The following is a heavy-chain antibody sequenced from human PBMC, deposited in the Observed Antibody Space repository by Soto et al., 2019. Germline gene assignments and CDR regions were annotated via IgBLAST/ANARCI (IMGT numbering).Heavy chain of an antibody. CDR1: GITFSTYA. CDR3: AKDPNGDYVGAFDS. CDR2: IHGISGGT. V-gene: IGHV3-23*01. Sequence: EVQLLESGGGLVQPGGSLRLSCAASGITFSTYAWTWVRQAPGKGLEYVSSIHGISGGTIYAESVQGRFTISRDNSKNTLYLHLNSLRVEDTGIYFCAKDPNGDYVGAFDSWGQGSLVTVSS. D-gene: IGHD4-17*01. J-gene: IGHJ4*02.